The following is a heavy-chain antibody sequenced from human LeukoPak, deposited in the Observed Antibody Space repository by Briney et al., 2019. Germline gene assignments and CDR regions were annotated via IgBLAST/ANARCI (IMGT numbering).Heavy chain of an antibody. Sequence: GGSLRLSCAASGFTFSGYSMNWVRQAPGKGLEWVSSISSSSRYIYYVDSVKGQFTISRDNAKNLLYLQINSLRAEDTAVYHCARGTGYSGYDALDYWGQGTRITVSS. CDR1: GFTFSGYS. V-gene: IGHV3-21*01. J-gene: IGHJ4*02. D-gene: IGHD5-12*01. CDR3: ARGTGYSGYDALDY. CDR2: ISSSSRYI.